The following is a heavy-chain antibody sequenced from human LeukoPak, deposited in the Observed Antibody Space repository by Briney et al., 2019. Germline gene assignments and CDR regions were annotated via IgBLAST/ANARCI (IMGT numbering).Heavy chain of an antibody. J-gene: IGHJ4*02. V-gene: IGHV3-30*04. CDR2: ISYDGSNK. CDR3: ARGGKYYYDSSGYYNY. Sequence: GRSLRLSCAASGFTFSSYAMHWVREAPGKGLEWVAVISYDGSNKYYADSVKGRFTISRDNSKNTLYLQMNSLRAEDTAVYYCARGGKYYYDSSGYYNYWGQGTLVTVSS. D-gene: IGHD3-22*01. CDR1: GFTFSSYA.